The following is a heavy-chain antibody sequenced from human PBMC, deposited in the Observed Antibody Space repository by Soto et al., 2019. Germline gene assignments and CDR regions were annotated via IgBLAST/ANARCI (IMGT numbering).Heavy chain of an antibody. J-gene: IGHJ6*03. Sequence: PSETLSLTCTVSGGTISNFYWSWIRQPPGKGLEWIGYVYYSGSTNYNPSLKSRVTISVDTSKNQFSLKLSSVTAADTAVYYCARVNGNYYYMDVWGKGTTVTVSS. D-gene: IGHD3-16*01. CDR2: VYYSGST. CDR3: ARVNGNYYYMDV. V-gene: IGHV4-59*01. CDR1: GGTISNFY.